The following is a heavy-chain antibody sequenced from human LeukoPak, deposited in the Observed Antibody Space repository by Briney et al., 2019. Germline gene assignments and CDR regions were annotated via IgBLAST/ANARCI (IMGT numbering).Heavy chain of an antibody. CDR3: AREDSSGWYLGSYYYYMDV. CDR1: GYTFTSYA. D-gene: IGHD6-19*01. J-gene: IGHJ6*03. V-gene: IGHV7-4-1*02. CDR2: INTNTGNP. Sequence: GASVKVSCKASGYTFTSYAMNWVRQAPGQGLEWMGWINTNTGNPTYAQGFTGRFAFSLDTSVSTAYLQISSLKAEDTAVYYCAREDSSGWYLGSYYYYMDVWGKGTTVTVSS.